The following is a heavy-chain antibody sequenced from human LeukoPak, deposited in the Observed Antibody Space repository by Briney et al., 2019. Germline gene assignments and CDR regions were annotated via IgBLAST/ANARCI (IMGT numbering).Heavy chain of an antibody. CDR3: ASSEGIAAAGTGPGVY. CDR1: GYTFTSHA. Sequence: ASVKVSCKASGYTFTSHAMHWVRQAPGQRLEWMGWINAGNGNTKYSQKFQGRVTITRDTSASTAYMELSSLRSEDTAVYYCASSEGIAAAGTGPGVYWGQGTLVTVSS. J-gene: IGHJ4*02. V-gene: IGHV1-3*01. D-gene: IGHD6-13*01. CDR2: INAGNGNT.